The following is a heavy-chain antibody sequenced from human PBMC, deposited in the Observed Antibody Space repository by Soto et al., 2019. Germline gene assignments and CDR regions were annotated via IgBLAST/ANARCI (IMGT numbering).Heavy chain of an antibody. CDR3: ARDIVATTPYYYYYYMDV. D-gene: IGHD5-12*01. CDR1: GYSISSHY. V-gene: IGHV4-59*08. CDR2: IYYSGSS. J-gene: IGHJ6*03. Sequence: PSDTLSLTCTVSGYSISSHYWSWIRQPPGKGLEWIGYIYYSGSSNYNPSLKSRVTISVDTSKNQFSLKLSSVTAADTAVYYCARDIVATTPYYYYYYMDVWGKGTTVS.